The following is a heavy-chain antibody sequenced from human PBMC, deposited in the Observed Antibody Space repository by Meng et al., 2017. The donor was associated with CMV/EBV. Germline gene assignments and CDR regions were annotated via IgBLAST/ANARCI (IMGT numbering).Heavy chain of an antibody. CDR2: ISSSGSTI. Sequence: GESLKISCAASGFTFSSYEMNWVRQAPGKGLEWVSYISSSGSTIYYADSVKGRFTISRDNAKNSLYLQMNSLRAEDTAVYYCAKDSLVLNYYYYYGMDVWGQGTTVTVSS. V-gene: IGHV3-48*03. CDR3: AKDSLVLNYYYYYGMDV. D-gene: IGHD3-10*01. J-gene: IGHJ6*02. CDR1: GFTFSSYE.